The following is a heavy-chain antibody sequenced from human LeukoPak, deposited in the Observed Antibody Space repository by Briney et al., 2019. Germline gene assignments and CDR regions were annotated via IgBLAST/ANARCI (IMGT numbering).Heavy chain of an antibody. Sequence: PGGSLRLSCAASGFTFSSYWMTWVRQAPGKGLEWVANIKQDGSENYYVDSVRGRFTVSRDNAKNTLYLQMNSLRVEDTAVYYCARGPRPDYWGQGTLVTAAS. J-gene: IGHJ4*02. CDR3: ARGPRPDY. CDR2: IKQDGSEN. CDR1: GFTFSSYW. D-gene: IGHD6-6*01. V-gene: IGHV3-7*01.